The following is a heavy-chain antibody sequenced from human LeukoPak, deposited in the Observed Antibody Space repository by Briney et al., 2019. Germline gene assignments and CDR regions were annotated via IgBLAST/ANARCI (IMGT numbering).Heavy chain of an antibody. V-gene: IGHV3-11*01. Sequence: PGGSLRLSCAASGFTFSDHYMISLPQAPGKGLEAISYISHNGETKYYAYSVKGRLSISRDNAKSSLYLQMNSLRVEDTAVYYCARDRHGYFDYWGQGTLVTVSS. D-gene: IGHD6-13*01. CDR3: ARDRHGYFDY. CDR1: GFTFSDHY. CDR2: ISHNGETK. J-gene: IGHJ4*02.